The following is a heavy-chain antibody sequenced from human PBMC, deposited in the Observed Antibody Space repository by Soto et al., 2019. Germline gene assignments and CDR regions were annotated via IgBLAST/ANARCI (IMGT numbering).Heavy chain of an antibody. V-gene: IGHV3-23*01. D-gene: IGHD6-19*01. J-gene: IGHJ5*02. CDR3: AKPVAPLEQWLDLSYNWFDP. CDR1: GFTFSSYA. Sequence: GGSLRLSCAASGFTFSSYAMSWVRQAPGKGLEWVSAISGSGGSTYYADSVKGRFTISRDNSKNTLYLQMNSLRAEDTAVYYCAKPVAPLEQWLDLSYNWFDPWGQGTLVTVSS. CDR2: ISGSGGST.